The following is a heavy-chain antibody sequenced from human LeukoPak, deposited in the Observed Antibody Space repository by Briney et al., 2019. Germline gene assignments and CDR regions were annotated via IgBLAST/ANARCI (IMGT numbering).Heavy chain of an antibody. Sequence: SETLSLTCAVYGGSFSGYYWSWIRQPPGKGLEWIGEINHSGSTNYNPSLKSRVTISVDTSMNQFSLKLSSVTAADTAVYYCARGGRDGYNYWGQGTLVTVSS. CDR2: INHSGST. CDR3: ARGGRDGYNY. CDR1: GGSFSGYY. V-gene: IGHV4-34*01. D-gene: IGHD5-24*01. J-gene: IGHJ4*02.